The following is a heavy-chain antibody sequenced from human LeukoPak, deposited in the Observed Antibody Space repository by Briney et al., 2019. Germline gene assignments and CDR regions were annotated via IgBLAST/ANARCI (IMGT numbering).Heavy chain of an antibody. CDR2: IVVSSGNT. Sequence: SVKVSCKASGFTFTSSAMQWVRQARGQRLEWIGWIVVSSGNTNYAQKSQERVTITRDMSTSTAYMELSSLRSEDTAVYYCAADTHYNLGYYGSEKDYYYGMDVWGQGTTVTVSS. J-gene: IGHJ6*02. V-gene: IGHV1-58*02. CDR1: GFTFTSSA. CDR3: AADTHYNLGYYGSEKDYYYGMDV. D-gene: IGHD3-10*01.